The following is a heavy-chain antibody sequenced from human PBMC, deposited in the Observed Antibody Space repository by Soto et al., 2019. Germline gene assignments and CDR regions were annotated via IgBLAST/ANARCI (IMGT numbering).Heavy chain of an antibody. V-gene: IGHV3-23*01. CDR1: GFTFSSYA. CDR3: AKGFRSGAGCYFDY. J-gene: IGHJ4*02. D-gene: IGHD2-15*01. Sequence: EVQLLESGGGLVQPGGSLRLSCAASGFTFSSYAMSWVRQAPGKGLEWVSAISGSAGGTYSADSVKGRFTLYRDNSNNTLYLQMNSMRAEDPAVYYCAKGFRSGAGCYFDYWGQGTLVTVSS. CDR2: ISGSAGGT.